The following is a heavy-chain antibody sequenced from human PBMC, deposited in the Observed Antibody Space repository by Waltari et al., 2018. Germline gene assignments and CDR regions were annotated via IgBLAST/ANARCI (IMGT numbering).Heavy chain of an antibody. CDR3: TRGGDDSSWYWRN. J-gene: IGHJ4*02. D-gene: IGHD6-13*01. Sequence: EVQLVESGGGLVQPGGSLRLSCAASGFTFSNNWMTWVRQAPGKGLEWVANINQDGSEKYSVESVKGRFTISRDNAKNSLDLQLNSLRADDTAVYYCTRGGDDSSWYWRNWGQGTLVTVSS. V-gene: IGHV3-7*01. CDR2: INQDGSEK. CDR1: GFTFSNNW.